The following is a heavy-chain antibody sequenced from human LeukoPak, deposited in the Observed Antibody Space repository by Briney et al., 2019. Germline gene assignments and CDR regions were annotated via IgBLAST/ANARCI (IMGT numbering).Heavy chain of an antibody. CDR3: AKTQWKVGATDYFDY. V-gene: IGHV3-23*01. CDR2: INDNGGQR. CDR1: GFAFNNYA. J-gene: IGHJ4*02. D-gene: IGHD1-26*01. Sequence: PGGSLRLSCAASGFAFNNYAMTWVRQAPGKGLEWVSNINDNGGQRHYADSVKGRFTISRDNSKNMMFLQMDSPRAEDTAVYYCAKTQWKVGATDYFDYWGQGILVTVSS.